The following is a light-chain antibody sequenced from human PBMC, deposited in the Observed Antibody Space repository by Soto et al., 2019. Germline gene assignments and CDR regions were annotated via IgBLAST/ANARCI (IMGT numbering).Light chain of an antibody. J-gene: IGKJ1*01. V-gene: IGKV1-5*01. CDR3: QQYNSYRT. CDR1: QTISIW. CDR2: DAP. Sequence: DIQMTQSPSTLSASVGDRVTITCRARQTISIWLAWYQQKPGKAPKLLIYDAPILESGVPSRFSGSGSETEFTLTSSSLQPDDFATYYCQQYNSYRTFGQGTKVEIK.